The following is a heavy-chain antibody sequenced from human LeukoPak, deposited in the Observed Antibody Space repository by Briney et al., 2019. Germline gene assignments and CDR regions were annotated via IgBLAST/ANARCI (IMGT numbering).Heavy chain of an antibody. Sequence: PGRSLRLSCAASGFTFSSYGMHWVRQAPGKGLEWVAVIWYDGSNKYYADSVKGRFTISRDNSKNTLYLQMNSLRAEDTAVYYCARGGYLEPRLDYYGMDVWGQGTTVTVSS. CDR1: GFTFSSYG. J-gene: IGHJ6*02. CDR3: ARGGYLEPRLDYYGMDV. D-gene: IGHD1-1*01. CDR2: IWYDGSNK. V-gene: IGHV3-33*01.